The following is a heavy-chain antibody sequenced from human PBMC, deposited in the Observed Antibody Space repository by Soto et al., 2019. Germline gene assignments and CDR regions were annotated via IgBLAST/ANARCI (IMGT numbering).Heavy chain of an antibody. D-gene: IGHD4-17*01. Sequence: VLPLKNSRRWAEYMCTDYWIARVRQMPEKGLEWMGVIYPGDSDTRYSPSFQGQVTISADKSISTAYLQWSSLKASDSAIYYCAGRRSGPTYAYYGLDVWGHGTTVTVSS. J-gene: IGHJ6*02. CDR2: IYPGDSDT. CDR1: EYMCTDYW. CDR3: AGRRSGPTYAYYGLDV. V-gene: IGHV5-51*01.